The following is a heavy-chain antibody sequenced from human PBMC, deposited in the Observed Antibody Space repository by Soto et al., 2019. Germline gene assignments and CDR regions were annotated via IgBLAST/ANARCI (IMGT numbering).Heavy chain of an antibody. D-gene: IGHD6-19*01. CDR3: ARDGRERQWLDFFAY. V-gene: IGHV3-30*04. CDR2: MSHEGRNK. CDR1: GFTFSSYA. J-gene: IGHJ4*02. Sequence: QVQLVESGGGVVQPGTSLRLSCPASGFTFSSYAIHWVRQAPGEGLEWVAVMSHEGRNKYYAESVKGRFTISRDNSNNTLYLQMNSLRPEDMAVYFCARDGRERQWLDFFAYWGQGTLVTVSS.